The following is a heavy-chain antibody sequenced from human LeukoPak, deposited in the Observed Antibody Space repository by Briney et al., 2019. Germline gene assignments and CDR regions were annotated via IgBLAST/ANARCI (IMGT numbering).Heavy chain of an antibody. CDR2: ISAYNGNT. V-gene: IGHV1-18*01. CDR3: AVSVQAAAIPAFDN. J-gene: IGHJ4*02. CDR1: GYTFTSYG. Sequence: ASVKVSCKASGYTFTSYGISWVRQAPGQGLEWMGWISAYNGNTNYAQKLQGRVTMTTDTSTSTAYMELRSLRSDDTAVYYCAVSVQAAAIPAFDNWGQGTLVTVSS. D-gene: IGHD6-25*01.